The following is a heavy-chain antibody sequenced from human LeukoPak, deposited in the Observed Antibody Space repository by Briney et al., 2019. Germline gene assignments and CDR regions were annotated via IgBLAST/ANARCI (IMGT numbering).Heavy chain of an antibody. CDR1: GYTFTSYY. V-gene: IGHV1-46*01. CDR3: ARDRVGGTVTTVTGFGC. D-gene: IGHD4-17*01. CDR2: INPSGGST. Sequence: ASVKVSCKASGYTFTSYYMHWVRQAPGQGLEWMGIINPSGGSTSYAQKFQGRVTMTRDTSTSTVYMELSSLRSEDTAVYYCARDRVGGTVTTVTGFGCWGQGTLVTVSS. J-gene: IGHJ4*02.